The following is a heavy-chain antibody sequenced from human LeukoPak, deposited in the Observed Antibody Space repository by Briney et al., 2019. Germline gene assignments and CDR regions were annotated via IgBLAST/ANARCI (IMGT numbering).Heavy chain of an antibody. J-gene: IGHJ4*02. D-gene: IGHD6-13*01. V-gene: IGHV3-66*01. CDR3: ARDPSAVAINTYG. CDR2: IYSGGST. CDR1: GFTVSNNY. Sequence: GGSLRHSCAASGFTVSNNYMNWVRQAPGKGLEWVSLIYSGGSTHYADSVKGRFTISRDSSRNTLYLQMNSLRVEDTAVYYCARDPSAVAINTYGWGQGTLVTVSS.